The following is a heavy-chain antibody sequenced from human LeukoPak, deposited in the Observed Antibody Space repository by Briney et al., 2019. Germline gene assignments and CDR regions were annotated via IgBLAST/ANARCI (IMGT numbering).Heavy chain of an antibody. CDR1: GFTFSSYW. CDR3: AREAGATNL. Sequence: GGSLRLSCAASGFTFSSYWMSWVRQAPEKGLEWVADIKQDGSENYYVDSVKGRFTISRDNAKNLLYLQMNSLRVEDTAVYYCAREAGATNLWGQGTLVTVSS. CDR2: IKQDGSEN. D-gene: IGHD1-26*01. J-gene: IGHJ5*02. V-gene: IGHV3-7*01.